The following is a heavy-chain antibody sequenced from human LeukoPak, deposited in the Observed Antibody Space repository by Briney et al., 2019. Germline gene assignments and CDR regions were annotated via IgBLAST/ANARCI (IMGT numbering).Heavy chain of an antibody. CDR3: ARRGDGYNVDY. V-gene: IGHV4-39*01. J-gene: IGHJ4*02. CDR1: GDSISSNDYY. CDR2: IYYDGST. D-gene: IGHD5-24*01. Sequence: SETLSLSCTVSGDSISSNDYYCGWIRQPPGKGLEWIGSIYYDGSTYYNASLRSRVTISVDTSKNQFSLQLSSVTAADTAMYYCARRGDGYNVDYWGQGILVTVSS.